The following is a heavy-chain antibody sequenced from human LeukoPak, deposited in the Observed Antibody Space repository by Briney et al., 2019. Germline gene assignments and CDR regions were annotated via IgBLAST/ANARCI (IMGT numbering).Heavy chain of an antibody. CDR3: ARDPWGRGYCSTTSCQNLGGNDAFDI. J-gene: IGHJ3*02. D-gene: IGHD2-2*01. Sequence: ASVKVSCKASGSTFTAYYMHWVRQAPGQGLEWMGWINPNSDGTSYAPKFQGRVTMTRDTSISTVYMELSSLRSEDTAVYYCARDPWGRGYCSTTSCQNLGGNDAFDIWGQGTMVTVSS. CDR1: GSTFTAYY. V-gene: IGHV1-2*02. CDR2: INPNSDGT.